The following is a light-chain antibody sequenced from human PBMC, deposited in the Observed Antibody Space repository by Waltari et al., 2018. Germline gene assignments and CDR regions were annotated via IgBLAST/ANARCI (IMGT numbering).Light chain of an antibody. CDR2: DVS. CDR3: SSYTSSGTVI. CDR1: GSDVGSYVY. V-gene: IGLV2-14*03. Sequence: QSALTQPASVSGSPGQSITISCTGTGSDVGSYVYVSWYQQHPGKGPNLMIFDVSNRPSGVSNRFSGSKSGNTASLTISGLQAEDEADYYCSSYTSSGTVIFGGGTKLTVL. J-gene: IGLJ2*01.